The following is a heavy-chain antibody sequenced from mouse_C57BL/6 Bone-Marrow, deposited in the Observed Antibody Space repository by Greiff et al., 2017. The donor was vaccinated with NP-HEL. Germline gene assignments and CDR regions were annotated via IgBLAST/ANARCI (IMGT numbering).Heavy chain of an antibody. J-gene: IGHJ4*01. V-gene: IGHV2-5*01. CDR1: GFSFTSYG. CDR3: STPYYCGSSDEEGAMDY. CDR2: IWSGGST. D-gene: IGHD1-1*01. Sequence: VKLQQSGPGLVQPSQTLSITCTASGFSFTSYGVHWVRQSPGKGLEWLGVIWSGGSTTYNAAFMSSLNITKDNYKSHVFFKMNSLQADDTAIYYCSTPYYCGSSDEEGAMDYWGQGTSVTVSS.